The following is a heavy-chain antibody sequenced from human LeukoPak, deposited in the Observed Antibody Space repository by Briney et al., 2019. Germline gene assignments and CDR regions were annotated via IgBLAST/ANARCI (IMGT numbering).Heavy chain of an antibody. V-gene: IGHV1-2*04. D-gene: IGHD1-26*01. J-gene: IGHJ4*02. CDR2: INPDSGGT. CDR3: ARGDPAVGLDY. CDR1: GYTFTGYY. Sequence: GASVKVSCKASGYTFTGYYMHWVRQAPGQGLEWMGWINPDSGGTNYAQNFQGWVTMTRDTSISTVYMELSRLKSDDTAVYYCARGDPAVGLDYWGQGTLVTVSS.